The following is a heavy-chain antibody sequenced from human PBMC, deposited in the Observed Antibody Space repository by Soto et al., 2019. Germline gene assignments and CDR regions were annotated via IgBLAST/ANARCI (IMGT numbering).Heavy chain of an antibody. V-gene: IGHV1-2*02. CDR2: INPSSGGT. D-gene: IGHD3-22*01. CDR3: ARCDTPLLPRYPFDY. J-gene: IGHJ4*02. Sequence: ASVKVSCKASGYTFTGYYMHWVRQAPGQGLEWMGWINPSSGGTNYAQKFQGRVTMTRDTSISTAYMELSRLRSDDTAVYYCARCDTPLLPRYPFDYWGQGTLVTVSS. CDR1: GYTFTGYY.